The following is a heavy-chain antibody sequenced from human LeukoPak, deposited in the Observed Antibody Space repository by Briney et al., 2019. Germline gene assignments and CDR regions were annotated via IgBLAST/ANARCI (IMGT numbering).Heavy chain of an antibody. V-gene: IGHV3-30*04. J-gene: IGHJ5*01. Sequence: GGSLRLSCAASGFIFENFAIHWVRRAPGRGLEWVSVVSFDGTNNFYGDSVKGRFTVSRDNSNNTVFLHMNSLRPDDTAVYFCARDRNVIGADFDSWGQGTLVTVSS. CDR2: VSFDGTNN. D-gene: IGHD4/OR15-4a*01. CDR3: ARDRNVIGADFDS. CDR1: GFIFENFA.